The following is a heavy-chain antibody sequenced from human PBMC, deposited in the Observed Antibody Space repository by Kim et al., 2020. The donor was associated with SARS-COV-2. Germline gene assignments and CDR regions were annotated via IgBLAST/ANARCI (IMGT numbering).Heavy chain of an antibody. D-gene: IGHD3-22*01. CDR1: GYSFTSYW. Sequence: GESLKISCKGSGYSFTSYWIGWVRQMPGKGLEWMGIIYPGDSDTRYSPSFQGQVTISADKSISTAYLQWSSLKASDTAMYYCARVESSPHYDSSGYYYFDYWGQGTLVTVSS. CDR2: IYPGDSDT. V-gene: IGHV5-51*01. CDR3: ARVESSPHYDSSGYYYFDY. J-gene: IGHJ4*02.